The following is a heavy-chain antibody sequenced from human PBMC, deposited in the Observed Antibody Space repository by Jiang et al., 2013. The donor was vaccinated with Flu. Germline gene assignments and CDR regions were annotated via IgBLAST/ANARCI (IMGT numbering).Heavy chain of an antibody. D-gene: IGHD6-19*01. J-gene: IGHJ4*02. CDR3: ASLGLKYSSGWYFDY. CDR2: IIPIFGTA. CDR1: GGTFSSYA. Sequence: KASGGTFSSYAISWVRQAPGQGLEWMGGIIPIFGTANYAQKFQGRVTITADESTSTAYMELSSLRSEDTAVYYCASLGLKYSSGWYFDYWGQGTLVTVSS. V-gene: IGHV1-69*01.